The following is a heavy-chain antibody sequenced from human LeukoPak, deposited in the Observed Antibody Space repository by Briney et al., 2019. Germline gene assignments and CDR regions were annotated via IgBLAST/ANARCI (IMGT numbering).Heavy chain of an antibody. CDR3: PKRPLFLEWLGVFDP. Sequence: GGSLRLSCAASGFTFSSYAMSWVRQAPGKGLEWVSAISGSGGSTYYADSVKGRFTISRDNSKNTLYLQMNSLRAEDTAVYYCPKRPLFLEWLGVFDPWGQGTLVTVSS. CDR2: ISGSGGST. J-gene: IGHJ5*02. V-gene: IGHV3-23*01. CDR1: GFTFSSYA. D-gene: IGHD3-3*01.